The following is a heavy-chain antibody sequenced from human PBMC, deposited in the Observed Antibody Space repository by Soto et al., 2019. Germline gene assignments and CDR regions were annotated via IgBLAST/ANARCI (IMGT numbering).Heavy chain of an antibody. D-gene: IGHD7-27*01. CDR3: ARLGLGIPEY. CDR1: CGYISSHD. Sequence: TLCHTYPFACGYISSHDFRLIRQPPGKGLEWIGYIYYSGSTNYNPSLKSRVTISVDTSKNQFSLKLSSVTAADTAVYYCARLGLGIPEYWGQGTLVTVSP. J-gene: IGHJ4*02. CDR2: IYYSGST. V-gene: IGHV4-59*11.